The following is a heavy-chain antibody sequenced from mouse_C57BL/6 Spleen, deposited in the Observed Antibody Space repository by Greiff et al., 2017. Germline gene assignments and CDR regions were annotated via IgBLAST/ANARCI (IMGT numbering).Heavy chain of an antibody. CDR3: ARRVLWERGY. CDR2: IYPGGGST. Sequence: QVQLQQSGAGLVKPGASVKMSCTASGYTFTSYWITWVQQRPGQGLEWIGDIYPGGGSTNYTEKFKSKATLPGDTSSSTAYMQISSLTSEDAAVYYCARRVLWERGYWGQGTTLTVSS. J-gene: IGHJ2*01. D-gene: IGHD1-1*02. V-gene: IGHV1-55*01. CDR1: GYTFTSYW.